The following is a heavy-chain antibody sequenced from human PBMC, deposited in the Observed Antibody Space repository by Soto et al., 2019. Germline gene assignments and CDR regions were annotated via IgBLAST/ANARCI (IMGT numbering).Heavy chain of an antibody. CDR1: GGTFRSYA. V-gene: IGHV1-69*01. CDR2: ILPIFDPP. Sequence: QVQLVQSGAEVKKPGSSVKVSCKASGGTFRSYAVNWVRQAPGEGLEWMGGILPIFDPPKYAQKFQGRVMITADESTRTAYMELSNLRSEDTAVYYCARSGGSGWSDGFDIWGQGTMVTVSS. D-gene: IGHD6-19*01. J-gene: IGHJ3*02. CDR3: ARSGGSGWSDGFDI.